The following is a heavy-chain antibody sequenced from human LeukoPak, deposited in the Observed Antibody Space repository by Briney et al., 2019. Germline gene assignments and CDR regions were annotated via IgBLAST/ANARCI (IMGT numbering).Heavy chain of an antibody. V-gene: IGHV4-4*07. CDR1: GGSISSYY. J-gene: IGHJ4*02. Sequence: SETLSLTCTVSGGSISSYYWSWIRQPAGKGLEWIGRIYTSGSTNYNPSLKSRVTMSVDTSKNQFSLKLSSVTAADTAVYYCARVRDSSGYYVYYFDYWGQGTLVTVSS. CDR3: ARVRDSSGYYVYYFDY. D-gene: IGHD3-22*01. CDR2: IYTSGST.